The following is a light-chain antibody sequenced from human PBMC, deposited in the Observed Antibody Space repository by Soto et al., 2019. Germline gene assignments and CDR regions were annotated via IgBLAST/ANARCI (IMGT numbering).Light chain of an antibody. CDR3: CSYAGFSTVV. CDR2: EVT. CDR1: STDIGAYNY. Sequence: QSALTQPASVSGSPGQSITISCTGTSTDIGAYNYVSWYQQHPGKAPKLLIYEVTNRPSGVSNRFSGSKSGNTASLTISGLQAEDEADYFCCSYAGFSTVVFGGGTKLTVL. V-gene: IGLV2-14*01. J-gene: IGLJ3*02.